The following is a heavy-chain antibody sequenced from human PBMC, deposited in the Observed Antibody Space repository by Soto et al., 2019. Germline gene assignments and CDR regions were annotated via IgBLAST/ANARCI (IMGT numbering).Heavy chain of an antibody. Sequence: SLKISCKGSGYSFTSYWIGWVRQMPGKGLEWMGIIYPGDSDTRYSPSFQGQVTISADKSISTAYLQWSSLKASDTAMYYCARHPTVDGGWFDPWGQGTLVTVSS. J-gene: IGHJ5*02. V-gene: IGHV5-51*01. CDR3: ARHPTVDGGWFDP. CDR1: GYSFTSYW. CDR2: IYPGDSDT. D-gene: IGHD4-4*01.